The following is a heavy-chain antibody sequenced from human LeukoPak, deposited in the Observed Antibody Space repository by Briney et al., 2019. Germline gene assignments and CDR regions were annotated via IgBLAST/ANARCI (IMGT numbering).Heavy chain of an antibody. CDR2: INHSGST. CDR3: ARRGIAVAGMKAIDY. J-gene: IGHJ4*02. CDR1: GGSFSGYY. Sequence: SETLSLTCAVYGGSFSGYYWSWIRQPPGKGLEWIGEINHSGSTNYNPSLKSRVTISVDTSKNQFSLKLSSVTAADTAVYYCARRGIAVAGMKAIDYWGQGTLVTVSS. V-gene: IGHV4-34*01. D-gene: IGHD6-13*01.